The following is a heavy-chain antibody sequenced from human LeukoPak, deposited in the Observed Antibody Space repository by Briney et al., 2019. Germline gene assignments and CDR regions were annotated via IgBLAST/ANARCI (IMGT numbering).Heavy chain of an antibody. CDR1: GFTFDDYA. V-gene: IGHV3-9*01. CDR2: INWVGTII. Sequence: GRSLRLSCAASGFTFDDYAMHWVRQAPGKSLEWVSGINWVGTIIGYADSVKGRFTISRDNAKNSLYLQMNSLRAEDTALYYCVKDVMDEILTAYFDDWGQGTLVTVSS. CDR3: VKDVMDEILTAYFDD. J-gene: IGHJ4*02. D-gene: IGHD3-9*01.